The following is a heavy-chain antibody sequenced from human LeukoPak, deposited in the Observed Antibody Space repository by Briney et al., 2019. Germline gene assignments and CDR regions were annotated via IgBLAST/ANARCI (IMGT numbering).Heavy chain of an antibody. CDR2: INPNSGGT. D-gene: IGHD5-12*01. Sequence: ASVKVSCKASGYSFIGYYMHWVRQAPGQGLEWMGWINPNSGGTNYAQKFQGRVTMTRDTSISTAYMELSRLRSDDTAVYYCAREGGGYDSDWFDPWGQGTLVTVSS. J-gene: IGHJ5*02. CDR1: GYSFIGYY. V-gene: IGHV1-2*02. CDR3: AREGGGYDSDWFDP.